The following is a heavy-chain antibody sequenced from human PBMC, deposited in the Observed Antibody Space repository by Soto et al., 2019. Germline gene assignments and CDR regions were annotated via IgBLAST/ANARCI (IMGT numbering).Heavy chain of an antibody. J-gene: IGHJ4*02. Sequence: SETLSLTCTVSGGPISSYYWSWIRQPPGKGLEWIGYIYYSGSTNYNPSLKSRVTISVDTSKNQFSLKLSPVTAADTAVYYCARRYGDYFDYWGQGTLVTVSS. CDR1: GGPISSYY. D-gene: IGHD4-17*01. V-gene: IGHV4-59*08. CDR2: IYYSGST. CDR3: ARRYGDYFDY.